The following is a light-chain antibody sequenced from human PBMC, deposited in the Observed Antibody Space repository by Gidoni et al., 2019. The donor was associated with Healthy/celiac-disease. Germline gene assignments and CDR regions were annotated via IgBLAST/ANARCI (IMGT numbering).Light chain of an antibody. CDR2: DAS. CDR1: QDISNY. CDR3: QQYDNLPPVI. V-gene: IGKV1-33*01. Sequence: IQMTQSPSSLSASAGDRVTITCQASQDISNYLNWYQQKPGKAPKLLIYDASKLETGVPSRFSGSGSGTDFTFTISSLQPEDIATYYCQQYDNLPPVIFGQGTRLEIK. J-gene: IGKJ5*01.